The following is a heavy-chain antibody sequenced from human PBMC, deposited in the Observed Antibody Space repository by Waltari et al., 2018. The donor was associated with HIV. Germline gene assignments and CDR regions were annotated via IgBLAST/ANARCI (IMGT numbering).Heavy chain of an antibody. CDR3: ATITPHFGVVIRYYYGMDV. Sequence: QVQLVQSGAEVKKPGASVKVSCKVSGYTLTELSMHWVRQAPGNGLEWMGGFDPEDGETIYAQKFQGRVTMTEDTSTDTAYMELSSLRSEDTAVYYCATITPHFGVVIRYYYGMDVWGQGTTVTVSS. CDR2: FDPEDGET. CDR1: GYTLTELS. V-gene: IGHV1-24*01. J-gene: IGHJ6*02. D-gene: IGHD3-3*01.